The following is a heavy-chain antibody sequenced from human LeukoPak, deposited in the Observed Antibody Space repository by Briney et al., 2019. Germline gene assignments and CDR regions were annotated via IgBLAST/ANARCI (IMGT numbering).Heavy chain of an antibody. D-gene: IGHD6-19*01. Sequence: GGSLRLSCAASGFTLSSYSMNWVRQAPGNGLEWVSSISSSSSYIYYTDSVKGRFTISRDNAKNSLYLQMNSLRAEDTAVYYCATTVAGTADYWGQGTLVTVSS. CDR3: ATTVAGTADY. CDR1: GFTLSSYS. CDR2: ISSSSSYI. V-gene: IGHV3-21*01. J-gene: IGHJ4*02.